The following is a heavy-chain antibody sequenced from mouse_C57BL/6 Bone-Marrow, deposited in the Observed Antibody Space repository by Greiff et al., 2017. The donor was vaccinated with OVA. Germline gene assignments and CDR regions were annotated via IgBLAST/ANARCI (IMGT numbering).Heavy chain of an antibody. Sequence: QVQLQQPGAELVRPGSSVKLSCKASGYTFTSYWMAWVKQRPGQGLEWIGNIYPSDSETHYNQKFKDKATLTVDKSSSTAYMQLSSLTSEDSAVYYCARSYYSNYYFDYWGQGTTLTVSS. CDR3: ARSYYSNYYFDY. D-gene: IGHD2-5*01. J-gene: IGHJ2*01. CDR2: IYPSDSET. V-gene: IGHV1-61*01. CDR1: GYTFTSYW.